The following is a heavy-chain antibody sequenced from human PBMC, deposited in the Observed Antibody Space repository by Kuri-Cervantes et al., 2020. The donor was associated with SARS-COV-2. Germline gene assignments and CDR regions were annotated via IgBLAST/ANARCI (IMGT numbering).Heavy chain of an antibody. Sequence: GESLKISCAASGFTFSSYEMNWVRQAPGEGLEWVGRIKSKTDGGTVEYAAPVKGRFTISRDDSRNTVYLQMNSLKTEDTALYYCTTDPRRMFGWFDSWGQGTLVTVSS. J-gene: IGHJ5*01. D-gene: IGHD3-3*01. CDR2: IKSKTDGGTV. V-gene: IGHV3-15*01. CDR3: TTDPRRMFGWFDS. CDR1: GFTFSSYE.